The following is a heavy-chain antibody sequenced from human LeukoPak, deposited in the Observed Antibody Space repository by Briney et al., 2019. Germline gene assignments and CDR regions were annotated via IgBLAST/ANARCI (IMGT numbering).Heavy chain of an antibody. CDR1: GFTFSSYW. Sequence: GGALRLSCAVSGFTFSSYWMSWVRQAPGRGLEWVANIKQDGSEKYYVDSVKGRFTISRDNTKNSLYLQMNSLRAEDTAVYYCASIVEEFGELLYDYWGQGTLVTVSS. CDR3: ASIVEEFGELLYDY. V-gene: IGHV3-7*01. D-gene: IGHD3-10*01. CDR2: IKQDGSEK. J-gene: IGHJ4*02.